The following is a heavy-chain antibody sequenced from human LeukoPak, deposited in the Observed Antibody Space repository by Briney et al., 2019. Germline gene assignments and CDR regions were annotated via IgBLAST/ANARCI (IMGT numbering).Heavy chain of an antibody. CDR2: ISSSSSYT. J-gene: IGHJ4*02. CDR1: GFTFSSYS. CDR3: ARVGDYGDYIDY. Sequence: GGSLRLPCAASGFTFSSYSMNWVRQAPVKGLEWVSSISSSSSYTYYADSVKGRFTISRDNAKNSLYLQMNSLRAEDTAVYYCARVGDYGDYIDYWGQGTLVTVSS. D-gene: IGHD4-17*01. V-gene: IGHV3-21*01.